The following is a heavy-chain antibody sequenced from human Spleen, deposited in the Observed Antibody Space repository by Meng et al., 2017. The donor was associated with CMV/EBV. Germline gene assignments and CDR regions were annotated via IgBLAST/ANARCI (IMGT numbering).Heavy chain of an antibody. D-gene: IGHD2-8*01. CDR1: GFIFTTYW. V-gene: IGHV3-74*01. CDR2: INSDGRDT. CDR3: AKGVLHYYYAMDV. J-gene: IGHJ6*02. Sequence: GGSLRLSCTASGFIFTTYWMHWVRQAPGKGLVWISRINSDGRDTTYADSVEGRLTISRDNSENTLYLQMNSLRVEDTAVYYCAKGVLHYYYAMDVWGQGTTVTVSS.